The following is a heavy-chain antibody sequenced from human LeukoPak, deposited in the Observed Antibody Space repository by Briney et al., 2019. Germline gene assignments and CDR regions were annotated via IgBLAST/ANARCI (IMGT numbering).Heavy chain of an antibody. V-gene: IGHV3-48*03. D-gene: IGHD6-13*01. Sequence: GGSLRLSCAASVFTFSSYEMNWVRQATGKGLEWVSYISSSGSTIYYAHSVKGRYTISRDNAKNSLYLQMNSLRAEDTAVYYCARDSSSWYENYYYYMDVWGKGTTVTVSS. J-gene: IGHJ6*03. CDR1: VFTFSSYE. CDR3: ARDSSSWYENYYYYMDV. CDR2: ISSSGSTI.